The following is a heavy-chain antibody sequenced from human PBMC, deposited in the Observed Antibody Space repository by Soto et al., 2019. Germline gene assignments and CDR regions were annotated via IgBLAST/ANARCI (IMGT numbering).Heavy chain of an antibody. CDR1: GFTFSSYA. CDR3: AKDPQQPRRLSFYYYYGMDV. D-gene: IGHD3-16*01. J-gene: IGHJ6*02. V-gene: IGHV3-23*01. Sequence: GGSLRLSCAASGFTFSSYAMSWVRQAPGKGLEWVSAISGSGGSTYYADSVKGRFTISRDNSKNTLYLQMNSLRAEDTAVYYCAKDPQQPRRLSFYYYYGMDVWGQGTTVTVSS. CDR2: ISGSGGST.